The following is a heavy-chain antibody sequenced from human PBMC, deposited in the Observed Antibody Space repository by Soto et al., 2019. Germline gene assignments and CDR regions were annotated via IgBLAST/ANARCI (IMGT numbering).Heavy chain of an antibody. CDR2: IIPIFGTA. D-gene: IGHD2-15*01. J-gene: IGHJ6*02. CDR1: GGTFSSYA. CDR3: ARVVVVAGLVPEYYYYYGMDV. Sequence: QVQLVQSGAEVKKPGSSVKVSCKASGGTFSSYAISWVRQAPGQGLEWMGGIIPIFGTANYAQKFQGRVTITADESTSTAYMGLSSLRSEDTAVYYCARVVVVAGLVPEYYYYYGMDVWGQGTTVTVSS. V-gene: IGHV1-69*01.